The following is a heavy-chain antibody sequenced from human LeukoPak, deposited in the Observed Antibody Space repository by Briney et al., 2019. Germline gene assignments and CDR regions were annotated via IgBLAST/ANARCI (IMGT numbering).Heavy chain of an antibody. J-gene: IGHJ4*02. CDR1: GGSISSYY. CDR2: IYTSGST. Sequence: SETLSLTCTVSGGSISSYYWSWIRQPAGKGLEWIGRIYTSGSTNYNPSLKSRVTMSVDTSKDQFSLKLSSVTAADTAVYYCARGSRRTSTDYFDYWGQGTVVTVSS. CDR3: ARGSRRTSTDYFDY. V-gene: IGHV4-4*07. D-gene: IGHD1-26*01.